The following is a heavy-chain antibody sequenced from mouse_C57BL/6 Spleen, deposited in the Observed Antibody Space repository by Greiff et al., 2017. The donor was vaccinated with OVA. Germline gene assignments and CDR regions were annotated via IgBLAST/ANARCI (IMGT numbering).Heavy chain of an antibody. CDR2: IYPGDGDT. J-gene: IGHJ3*01. CDR1: GYAFSSSW. D-gene: IGHD3-2*02. V-gene: IGHV1-82*01. Sequence: QVQLQQSGPELVKPGASVKISCKASGYAFSSSWMNWVKQRPGKGLEWIGRIYPGDGDTNYNGKFKGKATLTADKSSSTAYMQLSSLTSEDSAVYFCARGGQLRGGAWFAYWGQGTLVTVSA. CDR3: ARGGQLRGGAWFAY.